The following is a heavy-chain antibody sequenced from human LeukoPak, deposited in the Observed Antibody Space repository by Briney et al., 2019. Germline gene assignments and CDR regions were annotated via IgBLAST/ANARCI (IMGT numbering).Heavy chain of an antibody. J-gene: IGHJ4*02. V-gene: IGHV5-51*01. CDR2: IYPGDSDT. D-gene: IGHD4-17*01. CDR1: GYSFTSYW. Sequence: LGESLKISCQGSGYSFTSYWIGWVRQLPGKGLEWMGIIYPGDSDTRYSPSFQGQVTISADKSISTAYLQWSSLKASDTAMYYCARHHGDSWNSFDYWGQGTLVTVSS. CDR3: ARHHGDSWNSFDY.